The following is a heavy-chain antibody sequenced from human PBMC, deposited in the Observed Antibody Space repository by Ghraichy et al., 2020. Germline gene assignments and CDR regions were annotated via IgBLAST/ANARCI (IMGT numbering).Heavy chain of an antibody. Sequence: GGSLRLSCAASGLTFSTYAMSWVRQAPGKGLEWISAISGSGGRTYYADSVKGRFTISRDNSKNTLYLQMDSLGAEDTAIYYCAKSKWSDASGEPIDYWGQGTLVTVSS. J-gene: IGHJ4*02. V-gene: IGHV3-23*01. D-gene: IGHD3-10*01. CDR2: ISGSGGRT. CDR3: AKSKWSDASGEPIDY. CDR1: GLTFSTYA.